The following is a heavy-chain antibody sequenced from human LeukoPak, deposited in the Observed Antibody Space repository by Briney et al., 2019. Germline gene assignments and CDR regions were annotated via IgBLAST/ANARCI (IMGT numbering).Heavy chain of an antibody. CDR1: GYSFTSYW. Sequence: GESLTISCKGSGYSFTSYWIGWVRQMPGKGLGWMGIIYPGDSDTRYSPSFQGQVTISADKSISTAYLQWSSLKASDTAMYYCARRGKGYCSGGSCYAYPDYWGQGTLVTVSS. V-gene: IGHV5-51*01. CDR2: IYPGDSDT. CDR3: ARRGKGYCSGGSCYAYPDY. J-gene: IGHJ4*02. D-gene: IGHD2-15*01.